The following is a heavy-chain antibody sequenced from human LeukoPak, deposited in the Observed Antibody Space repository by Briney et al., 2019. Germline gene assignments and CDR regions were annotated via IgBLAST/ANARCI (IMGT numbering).Heavy chain of an antibody. CDR1: GYTFTSYG. Sequence: ASVKVSCKASGYTFTSYGISWVRQAPGQGLEWMGWISAYNGNTNYAQKLQGRVTMTTDTSTSTAYMELRSLRSDDTAVYYCARDRKYGSGSYPVLRPMGYYMDVWGKGTTVTISS. V-gene: IGHV1-18*01. CDR2: ISAYNGNT. D-gene: IGHD3-10*01. CDR3: ARDRKYGSGSYPVLRPMGYYMDV. J-gene: IGHJ6*03.